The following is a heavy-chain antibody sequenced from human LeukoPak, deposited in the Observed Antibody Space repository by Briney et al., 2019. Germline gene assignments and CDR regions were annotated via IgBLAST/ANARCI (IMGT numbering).Heavy chain of an antibody. V-gene: IGHV3-23*01. D-gene: IGHD5-12*01. CDR2: ISGSGGST. J-gene: IGHJ4*02. CDR1: GFTFSSYA. CDR3: AKLRGYSGYFGY. Sequence: PGRSLRLSCAASGFTFSSYAMSWVRQAPGKGLEWVSAISGSGGSTYYADSVKGRFTISRDNSKNTLYLQMNSLRAEDTAVYYCAKLRGYSGYFGYWGQGTLVTVSS.